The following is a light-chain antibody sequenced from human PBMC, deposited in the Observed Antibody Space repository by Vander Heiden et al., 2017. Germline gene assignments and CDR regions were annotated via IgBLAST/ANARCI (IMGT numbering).Light chain of an antibody. CDR1: QGIAGY. V-gene: IGKV1-9*01. J-gene: IGKJ3*01. CDR2: AAS. Sequence: DIQLTQSPSFLSASLGDRVTITCRASQGIAGYLAWYQQKPGKAPKLLIYAASTFQSGVPSRFSGSGSGTEFTLTISSLQPEDFATYYCQQLDNYPPTFGPGTKVDI. CDR3: QQLDNYPPT.